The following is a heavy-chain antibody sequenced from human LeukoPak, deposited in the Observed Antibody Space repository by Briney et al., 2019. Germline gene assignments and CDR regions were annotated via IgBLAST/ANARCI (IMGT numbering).Heavy chain of an antibody. V-gene: IGHV1-69*04. D-gene: IGHD6-13*01. CDR2: IIPIIGIA. Sequence: SVKVSCKASGGTFSSYAISWVRQAPGQGLEWMGRIIPIIGIANYAQKFQGRVTITADKSTSTAYMELSSLRSEDTAVYYCASSEAGSSSWYGNWFDPWGQGTLVTVSS. CDR1: GGTFSSYA. J-gene: IGHJ5*02. CDR3: ASSEAGSSSWYGNWFDP.